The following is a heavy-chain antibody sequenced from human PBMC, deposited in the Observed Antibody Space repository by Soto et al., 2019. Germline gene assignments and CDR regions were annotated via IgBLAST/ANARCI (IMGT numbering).Heavy chain of an antibody. J-gene: IGHJ4*02. CDR2: INPGGSIT. D-gene: IGHD2-8*01. Sequence: LRLSCAASGFTFSSYWMHWVRQAPGKGLVWVSRINPGGSITAYADSVKGRFTISRDNAKNTLYLQMNSLRGDDTAVYYCARVPTGKYGVWNYWGQGTLVNVSS. CDR1: GFTFSSYW. V-gene: IGHV3-74*01. CDR3: ARVPTGKYGVWNY.